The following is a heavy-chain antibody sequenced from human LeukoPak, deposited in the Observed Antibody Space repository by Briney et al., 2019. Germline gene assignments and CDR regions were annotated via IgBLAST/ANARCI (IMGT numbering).Heavy chain of an antibody. CDR2: MGRNGGTT. J-gene: IGHJ3*02. V-gene: IGHV3-64D*06. Sequence: PGGSLRLSCSASGFTFSGYPMHWVRQAPGKGLEYVSGMGRNGGTTYYADSVKDRFTISRDNSKNKLYLQMSSLRAEDTDVYHCVNLPIRGRQSDVVDIWGQGTMVTVSS. CDR3: VNLPIRGRQSDVVDI. D-gene: IGHD3-10*01. CDR1: GFTFSGYP.